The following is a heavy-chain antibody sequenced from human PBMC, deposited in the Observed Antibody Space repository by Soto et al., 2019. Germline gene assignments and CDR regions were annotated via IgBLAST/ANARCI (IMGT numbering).Heavy chain of an antibody. V-gene: IGHV3-74*01. J-gene: IGHJ6*02. CDR3: ARKEEHTDILTGYSYNYYGMDV. CDR2: INSDGSST. D-gene: IGHD3-9*01. Sequence: QPGGSLRLSCAASGFTFSNYGMHWVRQAPGKGLVWVSRINSDGSSTSYADSVKGRFTISRDNAKNTLYLQMNSLRAEDTAVYYCARKEEHTDILTGYSYNYYGMDVWGQGTTVTVSS. CDR1: GFTFSNYG.